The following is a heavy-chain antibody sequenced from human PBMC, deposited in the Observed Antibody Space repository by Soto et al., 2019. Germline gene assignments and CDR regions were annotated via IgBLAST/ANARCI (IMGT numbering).Heavy chain of an antibody. J-gene: IGHJ5*02. CDR2: LYYGGST. V-gene: IGHV4-39*01. CDR1: GGSLNSDDSF. CDR3: ARQLPVGATSWFDP. Sequence: SETLSLTCSVSGGSLNSDDSFWGWVRQSPGKGLEWIGSLYYGGSTFYNPSLKSRVTISLDTSKNQFSLRLTSVTAAATAIYYCARQLPVGATSWFDPWGQGTLVTVSS. D-gene: IGHD1-26*01.